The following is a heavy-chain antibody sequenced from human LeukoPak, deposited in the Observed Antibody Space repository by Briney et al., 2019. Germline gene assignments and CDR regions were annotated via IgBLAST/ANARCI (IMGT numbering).Heavy chain of an antibody. J-gene: IGHJ6*04. V-gene: IGHV3-48*03. CDR1: GFTFSSYE. Sequence: GSLRLSCAAPGFTFSSYEKNSVRQAPGKGLGWVSYISSSGSTIYYADSVKGRFTISRDNAKNSLYLQMNSLRAEDTAVYYCAELGITMIGGVWGKGTTVTISS. D-gene: IGHD3-10*02. CDR3: AELGITMIGGV. CDR2: ISSSGSTI.